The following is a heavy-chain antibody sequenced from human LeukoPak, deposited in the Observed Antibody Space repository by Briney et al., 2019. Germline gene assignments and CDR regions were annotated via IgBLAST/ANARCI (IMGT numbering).Heavy chain of an antibody. D-gene: IGHD3-22*01. CDR3: ARASYYYDSSGYYYYFDY. CDR2: ISSSGSTI. CDR1: GFTFSSYE. V-gene: IGHV3-48*03. J-gene: IGHJ4*02. Sequence: GESLRLSCAASGFTFSSYEMNWVRQAPGKGLQWVSYISSSGSTIYYADSVKGRFTISRDNAKNSLYLQMNSLRAEDTAVYYCARASYYYDSSGYYYYFDYWGQGTLVTVSS.